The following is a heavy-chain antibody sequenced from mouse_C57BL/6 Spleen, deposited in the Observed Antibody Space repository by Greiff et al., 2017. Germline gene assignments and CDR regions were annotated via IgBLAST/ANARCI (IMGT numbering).Heavy chain of an antibody. CDR3: ARGTVVEGAMDY. Sequence: VQLQESGPELVKPGASVKISCKASGYAFSSSWMNWVKQRPGKGLEWIGRIYPGDGDTNYNGKFKGKATLTADKSSSTAYMQLSSLTSEDSAVYFCARGTVVEGAMDYWGQGTSVTVSS. V-gene: IGHV1-82*01. D-gene: IGHD1-1*01. CDR2: IYPGDGDT. J-gene: IGHJ4*01. CDR1: GYAFSSSW.